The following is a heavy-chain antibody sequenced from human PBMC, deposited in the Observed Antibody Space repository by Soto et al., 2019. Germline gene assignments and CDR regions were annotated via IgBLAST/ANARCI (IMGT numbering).Heavy chain of an antibody. V-gene: IGHV3-23*01. D-gene: IGHD3-22*01. Sequence: EVQLLESGGGLVQPAGSLRLSCAASGFTFSSYAMSWVRQSPGKGLEWVSALSGSGGSTYYADSVKGRFTISRDNSKTTLYLQMNSMRAEATAVYYCAKDGDYYDGSGYYDAFDIWGQGTMVTVSS. J-gene: IGHJ3*02. CDR3: AKDGDYYDGSGYYDAFDI. CDR2: LSGSGGST. CDR1: GFTFSSYA.